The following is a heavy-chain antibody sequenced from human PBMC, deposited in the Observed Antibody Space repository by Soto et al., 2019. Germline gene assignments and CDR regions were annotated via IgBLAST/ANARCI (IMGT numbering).Heavy chain of an antibody. CDR3: AKAQISSMGYYYYYYGMDV. J-gene: IGHJ6*02. Sequence: GGSLRLSCAASGFTFSSYGMHWVRQAPGKGLEWVAVISYDGSNKYYADSVKGRFTISRDNSKNTLYLQMNSLRAEDTAVYYCAKAQISSMGYYYYYYGMDVWGQGTTVTVSS. CDR1: GFTFSSYG. D-gene: IGHD1-26*01. CDR2: ISYDGSNK. V-gene: IGHV3-30*18.